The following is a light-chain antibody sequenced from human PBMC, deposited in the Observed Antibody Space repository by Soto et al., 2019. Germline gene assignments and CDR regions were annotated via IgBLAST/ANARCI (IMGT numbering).Light chain of an antibody. Sequence: QSVLTQPASVSGSPGQSITISCTGTSSDVGGYNYVSWYQHHPGKAPRLMIYEVSNRPSGVSDRFSGSKSGNTASLTISGLLAEDEAEYYCSSYTRISTYVFGTGTKLNVL. CDR2: EVS. CDR3: SSYTRISTYV. CDR1: SSDVGGYNY. J-gene: IGLJ1*01. V-gene: IGLV2-14*01.